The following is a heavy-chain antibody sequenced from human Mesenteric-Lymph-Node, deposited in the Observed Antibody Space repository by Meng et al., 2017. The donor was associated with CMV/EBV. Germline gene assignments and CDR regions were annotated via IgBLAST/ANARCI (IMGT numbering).Heavy chain of an antibody. J-gene: IGHJ4*02. CDR2: VSDYNGTT. V-gene: IGHV1-18*01. D-gene: IGHD3-16*01. CDR1: GYKFYIDE. CDR3: ARHWGDVWGKTFGFDF. Sequence: GYKFYIDENAWGRTGPGQGVEWVGWVSDYNGTTNYAQRLRSRVTMTADTSTGTAYMELRSLRSDDTALYFCARHWGDVWGKTFGFDFWGQGTLVTVSS.